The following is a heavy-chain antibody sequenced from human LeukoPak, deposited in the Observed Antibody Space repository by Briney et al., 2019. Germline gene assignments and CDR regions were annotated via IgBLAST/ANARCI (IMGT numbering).Heavy chain of an antibody. Sequence: GGSLRLSCAASGFTFSSYWMSWVRQAPGKGLEWVANIKQDGSEKNYVDSVKGRFTISRDNAKNSLCLQVNTLRAEDTAVYYCARNSNYDTHDYWGQGTLVTVSS. CDR2: IKQDGSEK. CDR1: GFTFSSYW. D-gene: IGHD3-22*01. J-gene: IGHJ4*02. CDR3: ARNSNYDTHDY. V-gene: IGHV3-7*01.